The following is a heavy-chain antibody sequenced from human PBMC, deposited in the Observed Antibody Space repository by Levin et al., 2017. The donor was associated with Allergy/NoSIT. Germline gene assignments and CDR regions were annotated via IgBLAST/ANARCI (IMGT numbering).Heavy chain of an antibody. CDR3: ARARVVGDCSGGSCYHFDY. CDR2: MNPNSGNT. V-gene: IGHV1-8*01. Sequence: GESLKISCKASGYTFSSYDINWVRQATGQGLEWMGWMNPNSGNTGYAQKFQGRVTMTRDTSISTAYMELSSLRSEDTAVYYCARARVVGDCSGGSCYHFDYWGQGTLVAVSS. D-gene: IGHD2-15*01. CDR1: GYTFSSYD. J-gene: IGHJ4*02.